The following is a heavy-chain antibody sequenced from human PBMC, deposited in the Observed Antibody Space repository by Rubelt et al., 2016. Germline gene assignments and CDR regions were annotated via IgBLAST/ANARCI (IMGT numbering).Heavy chain of an antibody. D-gene: IGHD6-19*01. Sequence: SSYYLTWIRQPPGKGLEYIGYIYYGGSTNYNPSLKSRVTISVDTSKTQFSLKVSSVTAADTAVYYCARGRVSSGWYRDYWGQGTLVIVSS. J-gene: IGHJ4*02. CDR3: ARGRVSSGWYRDY. CDR2: IYYGGST. V-gene: IGHV4-59*12. CDR1: SSYY.